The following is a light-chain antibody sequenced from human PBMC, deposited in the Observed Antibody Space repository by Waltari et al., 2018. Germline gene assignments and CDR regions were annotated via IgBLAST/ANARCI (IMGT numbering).Light chain of an antibody. CDR3: FSYADGRSLV. J-gene: IGLJ2*01. CDR2: EGT. CDR1: STDLGSSTL. V-gene: IGLV2-23*01. Sequence: QSALTQPASVSGSPGQSITISCTGSSTDLGSSTLVSWYQHHPDKAPKLLIYEGTERPSWVSPRFPGSKYGNTASLTISTLQAEDEADYYCFSYADGRSLVFGGGTKLTVL.